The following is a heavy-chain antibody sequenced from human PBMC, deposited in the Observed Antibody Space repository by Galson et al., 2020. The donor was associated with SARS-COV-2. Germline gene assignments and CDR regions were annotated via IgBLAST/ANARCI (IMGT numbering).Heavy chain of an antibody. CDR2: IYSGGST. CDR3: ATTEPSRGGYFRYYYAMDV. J-gene: IGHJ6*02. D-gene: IGHD5-12*01. V-gene: IGHV3-53*01. CDR1: GFTVGSNF. Sequence: GGSLRLSCAASGFTVGSNFMSWVRQAPGKGLEWVSLIYSGGSTYYADSVKGRFTISRDNSKNTLYLQMNNLRANDTAVYYCATTEPSRGGYFRYYYAMDVWGQGTTVTVSS.